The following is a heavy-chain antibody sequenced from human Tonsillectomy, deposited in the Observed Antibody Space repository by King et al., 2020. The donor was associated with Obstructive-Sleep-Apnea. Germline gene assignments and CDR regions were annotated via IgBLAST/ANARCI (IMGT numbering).Heavy chain of an antibody. D-gene: IGHD3-22*01. V-gene: IGHV3-11*06. CDR3: AREGDYDSSRPYYGLDV. CDR2: IDSSSSYT. Sequence: VQLVESGGGLVKPGGSLRLSCAVSGFTLSDYYMSWIRQAPGKGLEWVSYIDSSSSYTNYADSVRGRFTISRDNAKNSLFLQMNSLRADDTAVYYCAREGDYDSSRPYYGLDVWGQGTTVTVSS. J-gene: IGHJ6*02. CDR1: GFTLSDYY.